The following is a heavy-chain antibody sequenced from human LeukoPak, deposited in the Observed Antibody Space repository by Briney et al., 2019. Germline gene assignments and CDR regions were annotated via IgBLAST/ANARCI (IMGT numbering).Heavy chain of an antibody. D-gene: IGHD2-2*01. CDR3: ARGEIVVVPAATTPSNYYYYYGMDV. J-gene: IGHJ6*02. CDR2: MNPNSGNT. Sequence: ASVKVSCKASGYTFTSYDINWVRQATGQGLEWMGWMNPNSGNTGYAQKFQGRVTMTRNTSISTAYMELSSLRSEDTAVYYCARGEIVVVPAATTPSNYYYYYGMDVWGQGTTVTVFS. CDR1: GYTFTSYD. V-gene: IGHV1-8*01.